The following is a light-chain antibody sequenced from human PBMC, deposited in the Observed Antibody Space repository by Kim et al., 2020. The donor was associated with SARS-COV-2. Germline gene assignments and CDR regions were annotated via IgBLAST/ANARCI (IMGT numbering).Light chain of an antibody. CDR1: SSDVGGYNY. J-gene: IGLJ1*01. CDR2: DVS. Sequence: QSALTQPASVSGSPGQSITISCTGTSSDVGGYNYVSWYQQHPGKAPKLMIYDVSKRPSGVSNRFSGSKSGNTASLTISGLQAEDEADYYWSSYTSSSTPYVFGTGTKVTVL. CDR3: SSYTSSSTPYV. V-gene: IGLV2-14*01.